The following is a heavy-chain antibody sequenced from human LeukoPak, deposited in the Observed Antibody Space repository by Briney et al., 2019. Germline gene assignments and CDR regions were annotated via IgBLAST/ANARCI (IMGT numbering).Heavy chain of an antibody. J-gene: IGHJ4*02. CDR1: RGSITDSTYY. V-gene: IGHV4-39*02. CDR3: ARDIYQRQRRDGLNAFDY. CDR2: IYYSGDT. D-gene: IGHD5-24*01. Sequence: SETLSLTCTVSRGSITDSTYYWGWIRQPPGKGLEWIGTIYYSGDTFYNPSLKSRFTLSVDTSKNQFSLKVFSVTAADTAVYYCARDIYQRQRRDGLNAFDYWGQGTLVTVSA.